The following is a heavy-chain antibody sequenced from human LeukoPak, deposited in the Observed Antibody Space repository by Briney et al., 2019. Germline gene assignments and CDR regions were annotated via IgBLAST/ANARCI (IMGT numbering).Heavy chain of an antibody. CDR1: GYTFTGYY. V-gene: IGHV1-2*06. D-gene: IGHD1-26*01. CDR3: GVIVGATTYDY. CDR2: INPNSGGT. J-gene: IGHJ4*02. Sequence: ASVKVSCKASGYTFTGYYMHWVRQDPGQGLEWMGRINPNSGGTNYAQKFQGRVTMTRDTPISTAYMELSRLRSDDTAVYYCGVIVGATTYDYWGQGTLVTVSS.